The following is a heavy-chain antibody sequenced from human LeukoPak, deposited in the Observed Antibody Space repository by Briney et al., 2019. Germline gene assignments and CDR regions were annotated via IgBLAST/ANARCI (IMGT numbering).Heavy chain of an antibody. CDR1: GFTFSSYA. CDR3: AKDGRRYYYDSSGPDFDY. V-gene: IGHV3-23*01. CDR2: ISGSGGST. Sequence: GGSVRLSCAASGFTFSSYAMSWVRQAPGKGLEWVSAISGSGGSTYYADSVKGRFTISRDNSKNTLYLQMNSLRAEDTAVYYCAKDGRRYYYDSSGPDFDYWGQGTLVTVSS. J-gene: IGHJ4*02. D-gene: IGHD3-22*01.